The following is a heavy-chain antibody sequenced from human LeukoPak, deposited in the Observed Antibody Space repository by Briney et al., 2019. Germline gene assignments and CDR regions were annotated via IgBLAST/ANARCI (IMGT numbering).Heavy chain of an antibody. J-gene: IGHJ4*02. Sequence: ASVKVSCKASGYTFTGYYMHWVRQAPGQGLEWMGWINPNSGGTKYAQKFQGRVTMTRDTSISTAYMELSRLRSDDTAVYYCARVATRFGELLLSYWGQGTLVTVSS. CDR3: ARVATRFGELLLSY. CDR2: INPNSGGT. D-gene: IGHD3-10*01. V-gene: IGHV1-2*02. CDR1: GYTFTGYY.